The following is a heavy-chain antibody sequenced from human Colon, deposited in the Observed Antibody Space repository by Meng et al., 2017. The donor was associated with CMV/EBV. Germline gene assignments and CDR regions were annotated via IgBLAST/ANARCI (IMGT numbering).Heavy chain of an antibody. CDR3: AAQRRAGFDS. J-gene: IGHJ5*01. CDR2: IYSGGST. Sequence: GQLVESGGGLSQTGGSLGLSCTASGFTVSSHYMSGVRQAPGKGLEWVSVIYSGGSTYYADSVKGRFTISGDNAENTLYLQMDSLRVDDTAVYYCAAQRRAGFDSWGQGTLVTVSS. V-gene: IGHV3-53*01. CDR1: GFTVSSHY. D-gene: IGHD5-24*01.